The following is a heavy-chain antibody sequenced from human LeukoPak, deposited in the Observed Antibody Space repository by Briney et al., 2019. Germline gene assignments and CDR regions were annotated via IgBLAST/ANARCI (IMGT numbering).Heavy chain of an antibody. CDR1: GYTFTSYY. J-gene: IGHJ6*02. Sequence: ASVTVSCKASGYTFTSYYMHWVRQAPGQGLEWMGIINPSGGSTSYAQKFQGRVTMTRDTSTSTVYMELSSLRSEDTAVYYCARDGSESYRPHYFYGMDVWGQGTTVTVAS. CDR2: INPSGGST. D-gene: IGHD1-26*01. V-gene: IGHV1-46*01. CDR3: ARDGSESYRPHYFYGMDV.